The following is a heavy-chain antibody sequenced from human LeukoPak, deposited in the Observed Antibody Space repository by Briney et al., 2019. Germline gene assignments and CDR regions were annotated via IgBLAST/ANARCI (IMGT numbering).Heavy chain of an antibody. CDR1: GVSINSNYYY. Sequence: SETLSLTCTVSGVSINSNYYYWGWIRQPPGKGLEWIGSVAYSGSTFHNPSLKSRLSIYSDTSKNQFSLKLSSVTAADTAVYYCASNYYGSGSYYGYWGQGTLVTVSS. J-gene: IGHJ4*02. CDR2: VAYSGST. V-gene: IGHV4-39*01. D-gene: IGHD3-10*01. CDR3: ASNYYGSGSYYGY.